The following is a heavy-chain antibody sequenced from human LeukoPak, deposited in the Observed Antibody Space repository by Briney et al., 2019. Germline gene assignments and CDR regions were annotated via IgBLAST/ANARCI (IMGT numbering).Heavy chain of an antibody. Sequence: PGGSLRLSCAASGFTVSSNYMSWVRQAPGKGLEWVSVIYSGGSTYYADSVKGRFTISRDNSKNTQYLQMNSLRAEDTAVYYCASDLVRGDCSSTSCYGENWGQGTLVTVSS. CDR1: GFTVSSNY. D-gene: IGHD2-2*01. J-gene: IGHJ4*02. V-gene: IGHV3-53*01. CDR2: IYSGGST. CDR3: ASDLVRGDCSSTSCYGEN.